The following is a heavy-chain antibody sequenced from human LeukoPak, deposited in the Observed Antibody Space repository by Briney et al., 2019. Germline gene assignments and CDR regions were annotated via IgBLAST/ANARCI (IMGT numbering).Heavy chain of an antibody. CDR2: IYYSGST. D-gene: IGHD2-15*01. CDR1: GGSISSGGYY. J-gene: IGHJ3*02. CDR3: ARGASGHDAFDI. Sequence: SETLSLTCTLSGGSISSGGYYCSWIRQHPGKGLEWIGYIYYSGSTYYNASLKSRVTISVDTSKNQFSLKLSSVTAADTAVYYCARGASGHDAFDIWGQGTMVTVSS. V-gene: IGHV4-31*03.